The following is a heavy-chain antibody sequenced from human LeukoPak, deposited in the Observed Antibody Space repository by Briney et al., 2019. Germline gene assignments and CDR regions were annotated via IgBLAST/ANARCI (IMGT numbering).Heavy chain of an antibody. V-gene: IGHV3-7*01. D-gene: IGHD6-25*01. Sequence: GSLRLSCAASGFTFSSYWMSWVRQAPGKGLEWVANIKQDGSETYYVDSVKGRFNISRDSAKNSLFLQMNSLRGEDTAVYYCARSGGRGSGWAYWGQGILVTVSS. CDR1: GFTFSSYW. CDR2: IKQDGSET. CDR3: ARSGGRGSGWAY. J-gene: IGHJ4*02.